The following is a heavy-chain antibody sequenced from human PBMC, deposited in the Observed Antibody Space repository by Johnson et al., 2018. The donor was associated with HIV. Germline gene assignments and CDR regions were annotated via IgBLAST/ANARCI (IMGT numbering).Heavy chain of an antibody. CDR1: GFTFSRYA. CDR2: ISYDGSNK. V-gene: IGHV3-30-3*01. D-gene: IGHD3-9*01. J-gene: IGHJ3*01. CDR3: ARNYDILTDPDAFDV. Sequence: QVQLVESGGGVVQPGRSLRLSCAASGFTFSRYAMHWVRQAPGKGLEWVTVISYDGSNKYYADSVKGRFTISRDNSKNTLYLQMNSLRAEDTAVYYCARNYDILTDPDAFDVWGQGTMVTVSS.